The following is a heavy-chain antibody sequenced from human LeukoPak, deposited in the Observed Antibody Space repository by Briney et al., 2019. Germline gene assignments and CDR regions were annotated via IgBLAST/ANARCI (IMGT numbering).Heavy chain of an antibody. CDR1: GGSIRTSSYY. Sequence: SETLSLTCVVSGGSIRTSSYYWAWIRQPPGTGLEWIVSMYYSGSIYYNSSLKSRITVSADTSKNQFSLKLSSVTAADTAVYYCARRSVVGYCSGGSCQDAFDIWGQGTMVTVSS. CDR3: ARRSVVGYCSGGSCQDAFDI. CDR2: MYYSGSI. D-gene: IGHD2-15*01. J-gene: IGHJ3*02. V-gene: IGHV4-39*01.